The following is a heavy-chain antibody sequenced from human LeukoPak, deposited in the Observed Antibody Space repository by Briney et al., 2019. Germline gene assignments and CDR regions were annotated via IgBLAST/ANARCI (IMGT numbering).Heavy chain of an antibody. V-gene: IGHV3-48*01. J-gene: IGHJ4*02. CDR2: ISSSSSTI. Sequence: GGSLRLSCAASGFTFSSYSLKWVRQAPGKGLEWVSYISSSSSTIYYADSVKGRFTISRDNAKNSLYLQMNSLRAGDTAVYYCARDWSGDYWGQGTLVTVSS. CDR1: GFTFSSYS. CDR3: ARDWSGDY.